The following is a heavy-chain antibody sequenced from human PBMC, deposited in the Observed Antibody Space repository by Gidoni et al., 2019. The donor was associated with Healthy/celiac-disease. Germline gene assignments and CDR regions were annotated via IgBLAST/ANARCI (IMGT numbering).Heavy chain of an antibody. V-gene: IGHV4-34*01. CDR1: GGSFSGYY. CDR3: ARVPVRGVMRGKFDY. J-gene: IGHJ4*02. CDR2: INHSGST. Sequence: QVQLQQWGAGLLKPSETLSLTCAVYGGSFSGYYWSWIRQPPGKGLEWIGEINHSGSTNYNPSLKSRVTISVDTSKNQFSLKLSSVTAADTAVYYCARVPVRGVMRGKFDYWGQGTLVTVSS. D-gene: IGHD3-10*01.